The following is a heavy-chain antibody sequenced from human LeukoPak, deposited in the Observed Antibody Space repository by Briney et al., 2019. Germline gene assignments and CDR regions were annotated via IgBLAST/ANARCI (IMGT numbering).Heavy chain of an antibody. J-gene: IGHJ6*03. V-gene: IGHV3-21*01. CDR3: ARGPNYYDSSGSHFYYYYMDV. CDR2: ISSSSNYI. D-gene: IGHD3-22*01. Sequence: GGSLRLSCAASGFTFSSYSMNWVRQAPGKGREWVSSISSSSNYIYYADSVKGRFTISRDNSKNTLYLQMNSLRAEDTAVYYCARGPNYYDSSGSHFYYYYMDVWGKGTTVTVSS. CDR1: GFTFSSYS.